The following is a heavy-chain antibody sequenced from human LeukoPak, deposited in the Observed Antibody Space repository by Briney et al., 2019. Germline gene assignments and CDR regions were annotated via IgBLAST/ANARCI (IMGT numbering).Heavy chain of an antibody. CDR1: GYSFTGHY. J-gene: IGHJ4*02. Sequence: ASVKVSCKASGYSFTGHYIHWVRQAPGQGLEWMGWINTNTGNPTYAQGFTGRFVFSLDTSVSTAYLQISSLKAEDTAVYYCARVRYGSGSYFFPGPYYFDYWGQGTLVTVSS. CDR3: ARVRYGSGSYFFPGPYYFDY. D-gene: IGHD3-10*01. CDR2: INTNTGNP. V-gene: IGHV7-4-1*02.